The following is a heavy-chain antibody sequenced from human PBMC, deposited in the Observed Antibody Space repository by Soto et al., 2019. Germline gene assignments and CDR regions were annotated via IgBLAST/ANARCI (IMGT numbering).Heavy chain of an antibody. CDR1: GYTFTSYG. V-gene: IGHV1-18*01. CDR2: ISAYNGNT. CDR3: ARGGLITMIDYGMDV. Sequence: ASVKVSCKASGYTFTSYGISWVRQAPGQGLEWMGWISAYNGNTNYAQKLQGWVTMTRDTSISTAYMELSRLRSDDTAVYYCARGGLITMIDYGMDVWGQGTTVTVSS. D-gene: IGHD3-22*01. J-gene: IGHJ6*02.